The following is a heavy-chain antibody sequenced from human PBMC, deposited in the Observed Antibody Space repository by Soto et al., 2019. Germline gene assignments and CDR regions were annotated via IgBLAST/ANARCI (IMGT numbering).Heavy chain of an antibody. CDR1: GFTFSNYG. Sequence: GGSLRLSCAASGFTFSNYGMHWVRQAPGKGLEWVAVIWYDGSNKYYADSVKGRFTISRDSSKNTLYLQMNSLRAEDTAVYYWASSAISAWSADYWGQGTLVTVSS. CDR2: IWYDGSNK. D-gene: IGHD3-3*01. J-gene: IGHJ4*02. V-gene: IGHV3-33*01. CDR3: ASSAISAWSADY.